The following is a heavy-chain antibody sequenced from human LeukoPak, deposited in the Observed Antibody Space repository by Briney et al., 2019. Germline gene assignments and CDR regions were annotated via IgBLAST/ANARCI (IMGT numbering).Heavy chain of an antibody. J-gene: IGHJ6*03. V-gene: IGHV4-34*01. Sequence: SETLSLTCAVYGGSFSGYYWSWIRQPPGKGLEWIGEINHSGSSNYNPSLKSRVTISVDTSKNQFSLKLSSVTAADTAVYYCARDRAYGSGSYRYYYYYYMDVWGKGTTVTVSS. D-gene: IGHD3-10*01. CDR3: ARDRAYGSGSYRYYYYYYMDV. CDR2: INHSGSS. CDR1: GGSFSGYY.